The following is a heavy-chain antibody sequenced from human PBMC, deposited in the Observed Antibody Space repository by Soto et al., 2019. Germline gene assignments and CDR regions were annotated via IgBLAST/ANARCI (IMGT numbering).Heavy chain of an antibody. V-gene: IGHV3-30*18. Sequence: GGSLRLSCAASGFTFSSYGMHWVRQAPGKGLEWVAVISYDGSNKYYADSVKGRFTISRDNSKNTLYLQMNSLRAEDTAVYYCAKVAKLELRWVLWYFDYWGQGTLVTVSS. D-gene: IGHD1-7*01. CDR2: ISYDGSNK. J-gene: IGHJ4*02. CDR3: AKVAKLELRWVLWYFDY. CDR1: GFTFSSYG.